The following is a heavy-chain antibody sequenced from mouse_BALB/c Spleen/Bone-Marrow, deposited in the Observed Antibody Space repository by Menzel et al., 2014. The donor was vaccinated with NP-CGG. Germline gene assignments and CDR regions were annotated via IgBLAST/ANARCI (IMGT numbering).Heavy chain of an antibody. CDR2: INPNIGGS. CDR1: GYTFTDNT. V-gene: IGHV1-18*01. J-gene: IGHJ2*01. Sequence: EVQLQQSGPELVKPGASMNISCKTSGYTFTDNTIHWVKQSQRKSLEWIGSINPNIGGSTYNQNFKDKATLTVDKSSRTAYKELRSLTSEDSAVYYCARSVHFDYWGQGSTLTVSS. CDR3: ARSVHFDY.